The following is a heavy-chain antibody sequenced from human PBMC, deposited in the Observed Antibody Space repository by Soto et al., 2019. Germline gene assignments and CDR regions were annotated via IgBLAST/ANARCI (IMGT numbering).Heavy chain of an antibody. Sequence: QLQLQESGPGLVKPSETLSLTCTVSGGSISSSSYYWGWIRQPPGKGLEWIGSIYYSGSTYYNPSLKSRVTISVDTSKNQFSLKLSSVTAADTAVYYCARSWGTFAPHDYWGQGTLVTVSS. CDR1: GGSISSSSYY. CDR2: IYYSGST. D-gene: IGHD6-13*01. V-gene: IGHV4-39*01. CDR3: ARSWGTFAPHDY. J-gene: IGHJ4*02.